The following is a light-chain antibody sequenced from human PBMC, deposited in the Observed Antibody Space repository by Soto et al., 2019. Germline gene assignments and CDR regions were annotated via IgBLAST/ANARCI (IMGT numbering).Light chain of an antibody. Sequence: AIRMTQSPSSLSASTGDRVTITGRASQGISSYLAWYQQKPGKAPKLLIYAASSLQSGVPSRFSGSGFGTDFTLTISSLQPEDSAIYYCQQADTFPITFGQGTRLEIK. J-gene: IGKJ5*01. CDR1: QGISSY. V-gene: IGKV1-8*01. CDR2: AAS. CDR3: QQADTFPIT.